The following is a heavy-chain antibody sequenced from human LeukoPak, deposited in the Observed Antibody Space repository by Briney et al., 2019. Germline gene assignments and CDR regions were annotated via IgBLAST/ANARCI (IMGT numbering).Heavy chain of an antibody. D-gene: IGHD3-10*01. CDR2: INHSGST. Sequence: PSETLSLTCAVYGGSFSGYYWSWIRQPPGKGLEWIGEINHSGSTNYNPSLKSRVTISVDTSKNQFSLKLSSVTAADTAVYYCATSVISGWSLDYWGQGTLVTVSS. J-gene: IGHJ4*02. CDR3: ATSVISGWSLDY. V-gene: IGHV4-34*01. CDR1: GGSFSGYY.